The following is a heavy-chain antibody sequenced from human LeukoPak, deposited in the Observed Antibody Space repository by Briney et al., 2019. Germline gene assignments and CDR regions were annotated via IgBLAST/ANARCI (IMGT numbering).Heavy chain of an antibody. Sequence: GESLKISCKGSGYSFASYWIAWVRQMPGKGLEWMGVIYPGNSDITYSPSFQGQVTISADKSISTAYLQWSSLKASDTAMYYCARHGPTPRYSSSWCPNDYWGQGTLVTVSS. V-gene: IGHV5-51*01. CDR3: ARHGPTPRYSSSWCPNDY. J-gene: IGHJ4*02. CDR2: IYPGNSDI. D-gene: IGHD6-13*01. CDR1: GYSFASYW.